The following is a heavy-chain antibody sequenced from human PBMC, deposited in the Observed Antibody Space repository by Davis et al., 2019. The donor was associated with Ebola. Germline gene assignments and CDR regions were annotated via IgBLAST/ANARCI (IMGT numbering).Heavy chain of an antibody. CDR1: VITFSSYA. CDR3: AKDWRYDSRLRKSYYYGMDV. Sequence: GESLKISCTDSVITFSSYAMTWVRQAPGKGLEWVSAISGSGGSTYYADSVKGRFTISRDNSKNTLYLQMNSLRREDTAVYYCAKDWRYDSRLRKSYYYGMDVWGQGTTVTVSS. CDR2: ISGSGGST. D-gene: IGHD3-22*01. J-gene: IGHJ6*02. V-gene: IGHV3-23*01.